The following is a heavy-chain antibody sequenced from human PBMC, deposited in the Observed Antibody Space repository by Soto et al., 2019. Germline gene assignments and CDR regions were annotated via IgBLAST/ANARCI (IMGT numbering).Heavy chain of an antibody. CDR2: ISSSGSTI. D-gene: IGHD3-22*01. V-gene: IGHV3-11*01. J-gene: IGHJ4*02. CDR1: GFTFSDYY. Sequence: QVQLVESGGGLVKPGGSLRLSCAASGFTFSDYYMSWIRQAPGKGLEWVSYISSSGSTIYYADSVKGRFTISRDNAKNXLXRQMNSLRAEDTAVYYCASPPRYYDRVVSPGWNSGYWGQGTLVTVSS. CDR3: ASPPRYYDRVVSPGWNSGY.